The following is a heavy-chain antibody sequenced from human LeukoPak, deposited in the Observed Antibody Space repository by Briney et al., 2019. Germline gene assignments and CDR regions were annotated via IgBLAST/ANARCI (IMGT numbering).Heavy chain of an antibody. CDR2: ISSSGSTI. Sequence: GGSLRLSCAASGFIFSDYYMSWIRQAPGKGLEWVSYISSSGSTIYYADSVKGRFTISRDNAKNSLYLQMNSLRAEDTAVYYCARSKFVSYPFDYWGQGTLVTVSS. V-gene: IGHV3-11*01. CDR1: GFIFSDYY. J-gene: IGHJ4*02. D-gene: IGHD1-26*01. CDR3: ARSKFVSYPFDY.